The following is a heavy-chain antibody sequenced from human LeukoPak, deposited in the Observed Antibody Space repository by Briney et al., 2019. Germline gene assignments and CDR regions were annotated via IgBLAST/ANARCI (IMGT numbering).Heavy chain of an antibody. Sequence: GSLRLSCAASGFTFSSYWMSWVRQAPGKGLEWVANIKQDGSEKYYVDSVKGRFTISRDNSKNTLYLQINSLRVEDTAVYYCARDQLGAVLYFDYWGQGALVTVSS. V-gene: IGHV3-7*03. D-gene: IGHD1-1*01. CDR3: ARDQLGAVLYFDY. J-gene: IGHJ4*02. CDR2: IKQDGSEK. CDR1: GFTFSSYW.